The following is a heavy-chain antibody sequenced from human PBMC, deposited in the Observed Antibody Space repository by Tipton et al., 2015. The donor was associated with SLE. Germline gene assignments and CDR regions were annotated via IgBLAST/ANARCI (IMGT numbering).Heavy chain of an antibody. CDR3: ARGLDRAKTGY. D-gene: IGHD1-14*01. J-gene: IGHJ4*02. Sequence: TLSLTCAVYGESFSGSYWRWIRQPPGKGLEWIGEISLGEGTNYNPSLKSRVIISEDTSKKQFSLKLDSVTAADTAVYFCARGLDRAKTGYWGQGTLVTVSS. CDR2: ISLGEGT. CDR1: GESFSGSY. V-gene: IGHV4-34*01.